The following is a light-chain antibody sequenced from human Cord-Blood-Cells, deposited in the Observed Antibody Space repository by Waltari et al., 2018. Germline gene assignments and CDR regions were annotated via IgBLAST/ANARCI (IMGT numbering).Light chain of an antibody. CDR2: DVS. CDR3: CSYAGSYV. J-gene: IGLJ1*01. V-gene: IGLV2-11*01. CDR1: SSDVGGYNY. Sequence: QSALTHPRSVSGAPGQSATTPRPGTSSDVGGYNYVSWYQQHPSKAPKLMIYDVSKRPSGVPDRFSGSKSGNTASLTISGLQAEDEADYCCCSYAGSYVFGTGTKVTVL.